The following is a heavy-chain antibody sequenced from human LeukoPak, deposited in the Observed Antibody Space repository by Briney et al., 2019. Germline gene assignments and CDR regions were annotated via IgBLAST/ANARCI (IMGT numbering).Heavy chain of an antibody. D-gene: IGHD6-13*01. J-gene: IGHJ2*01. CDR3: VRDHRAGYWYFDL. Sequence: SETLSLTWGVSAFSISSNYYWGWIRPPRGKGLEWIGSIYHSGSTYYNPSLKSRVTISVDTSKNQFSLRVNSVSAADTAVYYCVRDHRAGYWYFDLWGRGTLVTVSS. CDR2: IYHSGST. V-gene: IGHV4-38-2*02. CDR1: AFSISSNYY.